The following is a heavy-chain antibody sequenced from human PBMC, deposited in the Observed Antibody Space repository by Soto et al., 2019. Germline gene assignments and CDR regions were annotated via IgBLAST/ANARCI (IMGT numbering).Heavy chain of an antibody. V-gene: IGHV3-23*01. CDR1: GFTFSSYA. CDR2: ISGSGGST. D-gene: IGHD3-3*01. J-gene: IGHJ6*02. CDR3: AKDLGPYYDFWSGRPTPGMDV. Sequence: GGSLRLSCAASGFTFSSYAMSWVRQAPGKGLEWVSAISGSGGSTYYADSVKGRFTISRDNSKNTLYLQMNSLRAEDTAVYYCAKDLGPYYDFWSGRPTPGMDVWGQGTTVTVSS.